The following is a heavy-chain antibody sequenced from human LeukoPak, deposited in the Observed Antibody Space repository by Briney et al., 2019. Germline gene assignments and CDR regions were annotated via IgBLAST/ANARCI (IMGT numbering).Heavy chain of an antibody. Sequence: GGSLRLSCAASGLTFRNYWMSWVRQAPGKGLEWVANIKQDGSDKFYVDSVNGRFTISRDNAKNSLYLQMNTLRAEDTAIYYCATFSGAHHKTFDSWGQGTRVTVSS. D-gene: IGHD1-14*01. V-gene: IGHV3-7*01. CDR1: GLTFRNYW. CDR3: ATFSGAHHKTFDS. J-gene: IGHJ4*02. CDR2: IKQDGSDK.